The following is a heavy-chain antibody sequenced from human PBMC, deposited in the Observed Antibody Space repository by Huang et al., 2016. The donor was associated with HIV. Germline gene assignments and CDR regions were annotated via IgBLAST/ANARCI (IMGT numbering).Heavy chain of an antibody. CDR2: IITMFGTP. CDR1: GGTFSKYA. D-gene: IGHD4-17*01. Sequence: QVQLVQSGAEVKTPGSSVKVSCKASGGTFSKYAISWVRQATGQGLEWMGGIITMFGTPNYARKFQGRVTITADDSTSTTYVEVSSLRSEDTALYYCARGQLGSYGDYDVLYWGQGTLVTVSS. J-gene: IGHJ4*02. CDR3: ARGQLGSYGDYDVLY. V-gene: IGHV1-69*13.